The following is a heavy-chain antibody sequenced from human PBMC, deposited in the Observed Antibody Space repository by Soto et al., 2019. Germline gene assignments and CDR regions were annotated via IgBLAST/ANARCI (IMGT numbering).Heavy chain of an antibody. D-gene: IGHD3-3*01. J-gene: IGHJ6*02. V-gene: IGHV1-46*01. CDR3: ARDGPPTTTGVGPSYTMDV. Sequence: QMQLVQSGAEVKKPGASVKVSCKASGYTFTSYQMHWVRQAPGQGLEWMGIINPSCGRITYAPRFQGRVMMTRDTPTNTVYMELRSLRSEDTAVYYCARDGPPTTTGVGPSYTMDVWGQGTTVTVS. CDR2: INPSCGRI. CDR1: GYTFTSYQ.